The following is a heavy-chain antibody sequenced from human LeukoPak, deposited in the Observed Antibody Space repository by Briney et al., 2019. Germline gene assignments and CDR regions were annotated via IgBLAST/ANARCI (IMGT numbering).Heavy chain of an antibody. J-gene: IGHJ6*03. D-gene: IGHD5-24*01. V-gene: IGHV4-4*07. CDR3: AREAITPWYYYMDV. Sequence: PSETLSLTCTVSGGSISSYYWSWIRQPAGKGLEWIGRIYTSGSTNYNPSLKSRVTMSVDTSKNQFSLKLSSVTAADTAVYYCAREAITPWYYYMDVWGKGTTVTVSS. CDR1: GGSISSYY. CDR2: IYTSGST.